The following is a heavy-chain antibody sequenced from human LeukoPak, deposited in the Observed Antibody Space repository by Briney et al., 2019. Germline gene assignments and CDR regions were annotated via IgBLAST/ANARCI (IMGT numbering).Heavy chain of an antibody. V-gene: IGHV4-59*01. CDR2: IYYSGST. D-gene: IGHD3-3*01. J-gene: IGHJ3*02. CDR1: GGSISSYY. Sequence: SETLSLTCTVSGGSISSYYWSWIRQPPGKGLEWIGYIYYSGSTNYNPSLKSRVTISVDTSKNQFSLKLSSVTAADTAVYYCARSVYDFWSGSANHDAFDIWGQGTMVTVSS. CDR3: ARSVYDFWSGSANHDAFDI.